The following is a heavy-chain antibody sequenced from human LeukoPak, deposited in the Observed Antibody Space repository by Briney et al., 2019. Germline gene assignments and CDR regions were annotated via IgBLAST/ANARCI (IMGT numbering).Heavy chain of an antibody. D-gene: IGHD3-10*01. J-gene: IGHJ5*02. CDR2: INHSGST. V-gene: IGHV4-34*01. CDR1: GGSFSGYY. CDR3: ARDVRRKYYYGSGSPGWFDP. Sequence: SETLSLTCAVYGGSFSGYYWSWIRQPPGKGLEWIGEINHSGSTNYNPSLKSRVTISVDTSKNQFSLKLSSVTAADTAVYYCARDVRRKYYYGSGSPGWFDPWGQGTLVTVSS.